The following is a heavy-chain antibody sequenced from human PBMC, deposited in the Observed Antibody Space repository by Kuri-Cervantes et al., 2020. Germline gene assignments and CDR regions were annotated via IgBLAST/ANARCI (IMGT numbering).Heavy chain of an antibody. J-gene: IGHJ5*02. Sequence: GESLKISCAASGFTFSGSAMHWVRQASGKGLEWVGRIRSKANNYATAYAASVKGRFTISRDDSRNTAYRQMNSLKIEDTAVYYCTRPPPAFGQDYGDYVVDAWFDPWGQGTMVTVSS. CDR2: IRSKANNYAT. D-gene: IGHD4-17*01. CDR3: TRPPPAFGQDYGDYVVDAWFDP. CDR1: GFTFSGSA. V-gene: IGHV3-73*01.